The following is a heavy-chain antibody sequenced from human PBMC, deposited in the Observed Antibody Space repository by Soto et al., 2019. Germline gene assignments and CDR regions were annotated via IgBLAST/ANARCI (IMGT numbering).Heavy chain of an antibody. CDR1: GGTFSSYA. V-gene: IGHV1-69*12. D-gene: IGHD3-10*01. J-gene: IGHJ6*02. Sequence: QVQLVQSGAEVKKPGSSVKVSCKASGGTFSSYAISWVRQAPGQGLEWMGGIIPIFGTANYAQKFQGRVTITAVESTSTAYMELSSLRSEDTAVYYCARETSLVRGGEYYYYGMDVWGQGTTVTVSS. CDR2: IIPIFGTA. CDR3: ARETSLVRGGEYYYYGMDV.